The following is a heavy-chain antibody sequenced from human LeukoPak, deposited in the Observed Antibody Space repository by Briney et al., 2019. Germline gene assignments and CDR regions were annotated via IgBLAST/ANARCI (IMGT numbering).Heavy chain of an antibody. V-gene: IGHV4-4*09. D-gene: IGHD1-14*01. J-gene: IGHJ6*03. CDR2: IFPSGSA. CDR1: GGSISSYY. CDR3: ARRNHYFYYMDV. Sequence: PSETLSLTCTVSGGSISSYYWSWIRQSPAKGLEWLGYIFPSGSAFYNPSLESRVTISLDTSENQFSLRLSSVTAADTAVYYCARRNHYFYYMDVWGKGTTVTVSS.